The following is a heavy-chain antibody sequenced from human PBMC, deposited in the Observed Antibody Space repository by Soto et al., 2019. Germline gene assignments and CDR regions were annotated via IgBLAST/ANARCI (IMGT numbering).Heavy chain of an antibody. CDR1: GGSFSSSSGYY. CDR3: ARRTYSSDTTDYYFLY. D-gene: IGHD3-22*01. CDR2: IYYSGST. Sequence: QLQLQESGPGLVKPSETLSLTCTVSGGSFSSSSGYYWGWIRQPPGKGLERIGTIYYSGSTYYNPSIKSRVTISADTSKNQFARGLISVTAADTAVYYCARRTYSSDTTDYYFLYWGQGTLDTVSS. V-gene: IGHV4-39*01. J-gene: IGHJ4*02.